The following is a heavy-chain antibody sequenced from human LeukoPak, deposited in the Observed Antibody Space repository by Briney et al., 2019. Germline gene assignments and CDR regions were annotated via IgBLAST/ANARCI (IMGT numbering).Heavy chain of an antibody. Sequence: SETLSLTCTVSGGSISSSSYYWGWIRQPPGKGLEWIGSIYYSGSTYYNPSLKSRVAISVDTSKNQFSLKLSSVTAADTAVYYCARRGRADYVWGSYRSYYFDYWGQGTLVTVSS. CDR2: IYYSGST. CDR1: GGSISSSSYY. V-gene: IGHV4-39*01. D-gene: IGHD3-16*02. CDR3: ARRGRADYVWGSYRSYYFDY. J-gene: IGHJ4*02.